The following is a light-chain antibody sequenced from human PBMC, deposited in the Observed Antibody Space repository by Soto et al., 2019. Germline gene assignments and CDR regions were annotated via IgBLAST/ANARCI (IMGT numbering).Light chain of an antibody. Sequence: IVWTRSPGTLSLSPGERGTLSCRASQRVSSNYLAWYQQKPGQAPSLLMYGTSTRATGTPDRFSGSGSGTDFALTISSLEPEDVAVYYCQQYGSSPRTFGQGTKVDIK. CDR2: GTS. V-gene: IGKV3-20*01. J-gene: IGKJ1*01. CDR3: QQYGSSPRT. CDR1: QRVSSNY.